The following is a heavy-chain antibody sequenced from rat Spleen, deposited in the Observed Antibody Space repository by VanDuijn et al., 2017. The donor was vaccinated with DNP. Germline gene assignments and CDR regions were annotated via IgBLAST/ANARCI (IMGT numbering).Heavy chain of an antibody. CDR1: GFTFSDYN. CDR2: ISYDGTYT. D-gene: IGHD1-2*01. V-gene: IGHV5-7*01. Sequence: EVQLVGSGGGLVQPGGSLTLSCAASGFTFSDYNMAWVRQAHKKGLEWVGTISYDGTYTYYRDSVKGRFTISRDNAKSTLYLQMDSLRSEETATYYCARHEDYSSYIYGFAYWGQGTLVTVSS. J-gene: IGHJ3*01. CDR3: ARHEDYSSYIYGFAY.